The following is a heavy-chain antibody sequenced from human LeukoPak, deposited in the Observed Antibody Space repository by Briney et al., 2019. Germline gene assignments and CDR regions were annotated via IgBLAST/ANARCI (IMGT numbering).Heavy chain of an antibody. V-gene: IGHV3-30*02. CDR2: IRYDGSNK. Sequence: PGGSLRLSCAASGFTFSNYGMHWVRQAPGKGLEWVAFIRYDGSNKYYADSVKGRFTISRDNSKNTLYLQMNSLRAEDTAVYYCAKDGVLYQLLSAAFDIWGQGTMVTVSS. D-gene: IGHD2-2*01. CDR1: GFTFSNYG. CDR3: AKDGVLYQLLSAAFDI. J-gene: IGHJ3*02.